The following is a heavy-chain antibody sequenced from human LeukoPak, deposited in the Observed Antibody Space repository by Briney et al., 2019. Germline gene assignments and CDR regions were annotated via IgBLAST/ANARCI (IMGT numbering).Heavy chain of an antibody. Sequence: GRSLRLSCAASGFXFSSYGIHWVRQAPGKGLEWVAVLSYDGSSEYYADSVKGRFTISRDNSKNTLYLQMNSLRVEDTAVYYCAGSWFYRDYFEYWGQGTLVTVSS. CDR1: GFXFSSYG. CDR3: AGSWFYRDYFEY. CDR2: LSYDGSSE. D-gene: IGHD3-10*01. V-gene: IGHV3-30*03. J-gene: IGHJ4*02.